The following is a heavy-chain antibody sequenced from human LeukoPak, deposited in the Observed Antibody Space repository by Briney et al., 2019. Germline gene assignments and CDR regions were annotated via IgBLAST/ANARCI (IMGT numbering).Heavy chain of an antibody. V-gene: IGHV4-59*08. CDR1: GASISSNY. D-gene: IGHD1-1*01. CDR2: VHYSAIT. J-gene: IGHJ4*02. Sequence: SETLSLTCTVPGASISSNYWSWIRQPPGKGLEWIAYVHYSAITNYNPSLKSRVSISVDTSKSQFSLSLSSVTAADTAVYYCAQRGNSWKDFDSWGQGTLVTVSS. CDR3: AQRGNSWKDFDS.